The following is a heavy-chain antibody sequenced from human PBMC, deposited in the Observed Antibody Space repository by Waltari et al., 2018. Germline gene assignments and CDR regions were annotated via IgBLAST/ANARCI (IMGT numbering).Heavy chain of an antibody. Sequence: EVQLVESGGGLVQPGGSLRLSCAASGFTVSSNYMRWLRLAPGKGLEWVSVIYSGGSTYYADSVKGRFTISRHNSKNTLYLQMNSLRAEDTAVYYCARGGMTTAFALSFDYWGQGTLVTVSS. J-gene: IGHJ4*02. CDR2: IYSGGST. CDR1: GFTVSSNY. V-gene: IGHV3-53*04. D-gene: IGHD4-17*01. CDR3: ARGGMTTAFALSFDY.